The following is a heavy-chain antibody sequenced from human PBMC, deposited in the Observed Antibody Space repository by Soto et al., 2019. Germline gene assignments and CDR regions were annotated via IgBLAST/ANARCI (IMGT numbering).Heavy chain of an antibody. V-gene: IGHV4-39*01. J-gene: IGHJ5*01. Sequence: QLQLRESGPGLVRPSETLSLTCSVSGASINNFAYYWGWIRQPTGKGLEWIGTVYYNENTYYNPSLRSRVAISVDTAKNQFSLNLRSVTAADTAVYFCARRERYYGSPGWFDPWGQGTLVTVSS. CDR3: ARRERYYGSPGWFDP. D-gene: IGHD3-10*01. CDR2: VYYNENT. CDR1: GASINNFAYY.